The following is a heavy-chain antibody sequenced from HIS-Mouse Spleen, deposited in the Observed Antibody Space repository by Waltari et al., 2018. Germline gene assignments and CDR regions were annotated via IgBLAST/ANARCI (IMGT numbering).Heavy chain of an antibody. V-gene: IGHV4-39*07. J-gene: IGHJ2*01. CDR3: AREIPYSSSWYDWYFDL. D-gene: IGHD6-13*01. CDR1: GGSISSSSYY. Sequence: QLQLQESGPGLVKPSETLSLTCTVSGGSISSSSYYWGWIRQPTGKGVEWIGSLYYGGSTYYTPALKSRVTISVDTSKNQFSLKLSSVTAADTAVYYCAREIPYSSSWYDWYFDLWGRGTLVTVSS. CDR2: LYYGGST.